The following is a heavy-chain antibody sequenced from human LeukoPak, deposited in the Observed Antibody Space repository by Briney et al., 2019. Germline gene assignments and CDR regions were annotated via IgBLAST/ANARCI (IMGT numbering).Heavy chain of an antibody. Sequence: GGSLRLSCAASGFTVSSNYMSWVRQAPGKGLEWVSVIYSGGSTYYADSVKGRFTTSRDNSKNTLYLQMNSMRAEDTAVYYCAMGCSSTSWSGYYYYGMDVWGQRTTVTVS. J-gene: IGHJ6*01. D-gene: IGHD2-2*01. V-gene: IGHV3-53*01. CDR3: AMGCSSTSWSGYYYYGMDV. CDR2: IYSGGST. CDR1: GFTVSSNY.